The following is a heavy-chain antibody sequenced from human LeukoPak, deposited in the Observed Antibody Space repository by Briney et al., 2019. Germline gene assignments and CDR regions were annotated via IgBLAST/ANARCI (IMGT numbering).Heavy chain of an antibody. Sequence: PGGSLRLSCAASGFTFSSYSMNWVRQAPGEGLEWVSYISYSSRTIFYADSVKGRFTISRDNAKNSLYLQMNSLRAEDTAVYYCARDAHYYDSSGYYWWGQGTLVTVSS. V-gene: IGHV3-48*01. D-gene: IGHD3-22*01. J-gene: IGHJ4*02. CDR1: GFTFSSYS. CDR2: ISYSSRTI. CDR3: ARDAHYYDSSGYYW.